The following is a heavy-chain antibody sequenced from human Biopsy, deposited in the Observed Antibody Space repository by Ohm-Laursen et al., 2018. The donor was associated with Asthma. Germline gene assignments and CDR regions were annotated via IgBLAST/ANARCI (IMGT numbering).Heavy chain of an antibody. CDR2: IYYIGST. CDR1: GDSISSGAYY. V-gene: IGHV4-30-4*01. Sequence: TLPLTCTVSGDSISSGAYYWSWVRQPPGKGLEWIGYIYYIGSTYYNPSLKSRVAISLDTSKNQFSLKLSSVTAADTAVYFCARRGGVRRYFDYWGQGTLVTVSS. J-gene: IGHJ4*02. CDR3: ARRGGVRRYFDY. D-gene: IGHD3-16*01.